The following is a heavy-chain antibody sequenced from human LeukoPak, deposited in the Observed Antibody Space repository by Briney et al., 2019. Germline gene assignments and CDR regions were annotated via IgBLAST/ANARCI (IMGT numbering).Heavy chain of an antibody. CDR1: GFTFNNYA. CDR2: IIRSGGT. J-gene: IGHJ4*02. CDR3: AKADIVVVPAAAGFEDY. Sequence: PGGSLRLSCVASGFTFNNYAMCWVRQAPGKGLEWVSAIIRSGGTYYADSVEGRFTISRDNSKNTLYLEMNSLRAEDTAVYYCAKADIVVVPAAAGFEDYWGQGTLVTVSS. D-gene: IGHD2-2*01. V-gene: IGHV3-23*01.